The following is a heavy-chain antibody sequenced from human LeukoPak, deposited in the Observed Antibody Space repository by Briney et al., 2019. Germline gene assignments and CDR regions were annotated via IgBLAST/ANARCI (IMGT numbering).Heavy chain of an antibody. D-gene: IGHD3-22*01. Sequence: PGGSLRLSCAASGFTFSSYSMNWVRQAPGKGLEWVSSISSSSSYIYYADSVKGRFTISRDNAKNSLYLQMNSLRAEDTAVYYCAIDREYDSSGYFDYWGQGTLVTVSS. J-gene: IGHJ4*02. CDR1: GFTFSSYS. CDR2: ISSSSSYI. V-gene: IGHV3-21*01. CDR3: AIDREYDSSGYFDY.